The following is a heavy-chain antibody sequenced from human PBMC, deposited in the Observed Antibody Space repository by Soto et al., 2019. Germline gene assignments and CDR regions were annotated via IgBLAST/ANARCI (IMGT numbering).Heavy chain of an antibody. CDR1: GYSFTSYW. CDR3: ARLGYDSSGYYAEYFQH. V-gene: IGHV5-51*01. J-gene: IGHJ1*01. Sequence: PGESLKISCKGSGYSFTSYWIGWVRQMPGKGLEWMGIIYPGDSDTRYSPSFQGQVTISADKSISTAYLQWSSLKASDTAMYYCARLGYDSSGYYAEYFQHWGQGTLVPVSS. D-gene: IGHD3-22*01. CDR2: IYPGDSDT.